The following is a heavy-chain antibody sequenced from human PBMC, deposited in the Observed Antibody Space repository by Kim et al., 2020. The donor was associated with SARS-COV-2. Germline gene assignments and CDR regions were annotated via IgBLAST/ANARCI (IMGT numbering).Heavy chain of an antibody. J-gene: IGHJ4*02. D-gene: IGHD6-13*01. Sequence: TNYHPSLQSRVTISVDTSKNQFPLKLSSVTAADTAVYYCAREYSSSWDYWGQGTLVTVSS. V-gene: IGHV4-59*01. CDR3: AREYSSSWDY. CDR2: T.